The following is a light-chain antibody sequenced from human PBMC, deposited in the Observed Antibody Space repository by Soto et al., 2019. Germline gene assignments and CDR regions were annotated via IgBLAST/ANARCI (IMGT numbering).Light chain of an antibody. Sequence: EIVLTQSPGTLSLSPGERATLSCTASQSVAGNFLAWYQQRPGQAPRLLISAAYSRATAIPDRFSGSGSGTECTLTISRLEPDDSAVYFCHPYGNSPLTCGPGTKLNIK. J-gene: IGKJ3*01. V-gene: IGKV3-20*01. CDR1: QSVAGNF. CDR2: AAY. CDR3: HPYGNSPLT.